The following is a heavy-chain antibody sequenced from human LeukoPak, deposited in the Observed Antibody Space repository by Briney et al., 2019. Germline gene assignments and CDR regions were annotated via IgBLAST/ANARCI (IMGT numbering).Heavy chain of an antibody. V-gene: IGHV3-53*01. D-gene: IGHD6-13*01. CDR3: AREAAAGSLMA. CDR1: GFTVSSNY. Sequence: GGPLRLSCAASGFTVSSNYMSWVRQAPGKGLEWVSVIYSGGSTYYADSVKGRFTISRDNSKNTLYLQMNSLRAEDTAVYYCAREAAAGSLMAWGQGTLVTVSS. J-gene: IGHJ4*02. CDR2: IYSGGST.